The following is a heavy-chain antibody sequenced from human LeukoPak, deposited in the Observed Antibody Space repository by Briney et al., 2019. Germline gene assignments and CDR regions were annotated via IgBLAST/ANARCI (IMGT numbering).Heavy chain of an antibody. V-gene: IGHV3-7*01. Sequence: GGSLRLSCAASGFTFSSYWMSWVRQAPGKGLEWVANIKQDGSEKYYVDSVKGRFTISRDNAKNSLYLQMNGLRAEDTAVYYCALLVEQWEPETDAFDIWGQGTMVTVSS. J-gene: IGHJ3*02. CDR1: GFTFSSYW. D-gene: IGHD1-26*01. CDR2: IKQDGSEK. CDR3: ALLVEQWEPETDAFDI.